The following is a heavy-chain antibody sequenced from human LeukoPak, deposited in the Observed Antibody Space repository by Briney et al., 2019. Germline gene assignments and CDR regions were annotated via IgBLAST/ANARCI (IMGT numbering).Heavy chain of an antibody. CDR3: ARDADPFWSGEYYYYYMDV. CDR1: GDSVSSNSAA. J-gene: IGHJ6*03. V-gene: IGHV6-1*01. D-gene: IGHD3-3*01. Sequence: SQTLSLTCAISGDSVSSNSAAWNWIRQSPSRGLEWLGRTYYRSKWYNDYAVSVKSRITINPDTSKNQFSLQLNSVTPEDTAVYYCARDADPFWSGEYYYYYMDVWGKGTTVTVSS. CDR2: TYYRSKWYN.